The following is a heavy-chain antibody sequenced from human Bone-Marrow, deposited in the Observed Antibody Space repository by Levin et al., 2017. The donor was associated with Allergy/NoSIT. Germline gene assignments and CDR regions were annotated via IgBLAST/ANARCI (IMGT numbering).Heavy chain of an antibody. V-gene: IGHV1-8*01. CDR1: GYTFTHYD. CDR3: ARVGSGSYFWFHP. D-gene: IGHD3-10*01. J-gene: IGHJ5*02. CDR2: MTPDSGKT. Sequence: ASVKVSCKASGYTFTHYDINWVRQAPGQGLEWMGWMTPDSGKTGYAQKFLGRVTMTRNTSTNTAYLELSSLRSEDTAVYFCARVGSGSYFWFHPWGHGTQVTVSS.